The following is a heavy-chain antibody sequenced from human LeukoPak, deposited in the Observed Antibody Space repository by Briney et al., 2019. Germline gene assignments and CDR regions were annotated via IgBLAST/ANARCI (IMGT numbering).Heavy chain of an antibody. CDR1: GGSISSYY. J-gene: IGHJ3*02. V-gene: IGHV4-59*01. CDR3: ARDLYYYDSSPWAFDI. CDR2: IYYSGST. Sequence: SETLSLTCTVSGGSISSYYWSWIRQPPGKGLEWIGYIYYSGSTNYNPSLKSRVTISVDTSKNQFSLKLSSVTAADTAVYYCARDLYYYDSSPWAFDIWGQGTMVTVSS. D-gene: IGHD3-22*01.